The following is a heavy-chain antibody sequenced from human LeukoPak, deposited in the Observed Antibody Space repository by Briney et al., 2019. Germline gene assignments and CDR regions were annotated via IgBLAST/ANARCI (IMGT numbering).Heavy chain of an antibody. CDR2: IYSGGST. J-gene: IGHJ4*02. CDR3: ARDLNYGDYLDY. Sequence: PGGSLRLSRAASGFTVSSNYMSWVRQAPGKGLEWVSVIYSGGSTYYADSVKGRFTISRDNSKNTLYLQMNSLRAEDTAVYYCARDLNYGDYLDYWGQGTLVTVSS. V-gene: IGHV3-66*02. D-gene: IGHD4-17*01. CDR1: GFTVSSNY.